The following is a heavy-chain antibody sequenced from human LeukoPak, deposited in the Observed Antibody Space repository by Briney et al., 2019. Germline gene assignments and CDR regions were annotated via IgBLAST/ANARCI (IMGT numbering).Heavy chain of an antibody. CDR2: IYTSGST. V-gene: IGHV4-61*02. Sequence: SETLSLTCTVSGGSISSGSYYWSWIRQPAGKGLEWLGRIYTSGSTNSNPSLKSRVTISVDTSKNQFSLKLSSVNAADTAVYYCARDRRYSNYDYYYDYMDVWGKGTTVTVSS. J-gene: IGHJ6*03. D-gene: IGHD4-11*01. CDR1: GGSISSGSYY. CDR3: ARDRRYSNYDYYYDYMDV.